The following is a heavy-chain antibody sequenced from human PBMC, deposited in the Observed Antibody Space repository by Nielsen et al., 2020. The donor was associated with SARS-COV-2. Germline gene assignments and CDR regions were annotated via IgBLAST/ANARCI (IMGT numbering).Heavy chain of an antibody. CDR3: ASSYYDSGGYARAFDI. Sequence: VRQMPGKGLEWMGIIYPGDSDTRYSPSFQGQVTISADKSISTAYLQWSSLKASDTAMYYCASSYYDSGGYARAFDIWGQGTMVTVSS. V-gene: IGHV5-51*01. D-gene: IGHD3-22*01. CDR2: IYPGDSDT. J-gene: IGHJ3*02.